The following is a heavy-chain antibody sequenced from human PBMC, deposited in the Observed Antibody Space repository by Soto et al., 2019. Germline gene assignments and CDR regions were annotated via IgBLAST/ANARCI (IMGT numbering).Heavy chain of an antibody. D-gene: IGHD2-15*01. CDR3: GKVLVGATGHTDSDS. Sequence: SETLSLTCTVSGGSIYRSGYYWGWIRQPPGRGLEWIGNIDYNGVTYSNPSLKSRVTISRDTSKNQFSLRLTSVTAADTALYYCGKVLVGATGHTDSDSWGPGTLVTVSS. CDR2: IDYNGVT. J-gene: IGHJ4*02. CDR1: GGSIYRSGYY. V-gene: IGHV4-39*01.